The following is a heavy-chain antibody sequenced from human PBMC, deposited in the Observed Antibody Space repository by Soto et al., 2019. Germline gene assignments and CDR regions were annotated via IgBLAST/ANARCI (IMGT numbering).Heavy chain of an antibody. J-gene: IGHJ6*02. CDR1: GGYIISSSY. CDR3: RRSSRYSTDV. CDR2: IYSIGST. Sequence: SETLSLTCTVSGGYIISSSYWGWIRQPPGKGLEWIGSIYSIGSTYYNPSLKSRVTISVDTSKNQFSLKLSSVTAADTAVYYCRRSSRYSTDVWGQGTTVTVSS. D-gene: IGHD6-13*01. V-gene: IGHV4-39*01.